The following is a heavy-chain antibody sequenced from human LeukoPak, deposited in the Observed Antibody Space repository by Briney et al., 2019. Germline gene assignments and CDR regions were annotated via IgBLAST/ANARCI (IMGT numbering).Heavy chain of an antibody. J-gene: IGHJ6*02. CDR3: ARDSGVEIYHYYYGMEV. CDR1: GGTFSSYA. Sequence: VASVKVSCKASGGTFSSYAISWVRQAPGQGLEWMGRIIPILGIANYAQKFQGRVTITADKSTSTAYMELSSLRSEDTAVYYCARDSGVEIYHYYYGMEVWGQGTTVTVSS. CDR2: IIPILGIA. D-gene: IGHD5-24*01. V-gene: IGHV1-69*04.